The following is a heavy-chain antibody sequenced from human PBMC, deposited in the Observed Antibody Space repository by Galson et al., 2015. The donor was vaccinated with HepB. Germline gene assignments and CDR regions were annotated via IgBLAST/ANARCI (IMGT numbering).Heavy chain of an antibody. CDR1: RFTVSSYV. V-gene: IGHV3-23*01. J-gene: IGHJ4*02. CDR3: ARDSSSSFFTD. Sequence: SLRLSCAASRFTVSSYVMGWVRQAPGKGLKWVSSISGDSGSTYSADSVKGRFIITRDNSKSTLYLKQSSLRAEDTDVYFCARDSSSSFFTDWGQGILVTVSS. D-gene: IGHD6-6*01. CDR2: ISGDSGST.